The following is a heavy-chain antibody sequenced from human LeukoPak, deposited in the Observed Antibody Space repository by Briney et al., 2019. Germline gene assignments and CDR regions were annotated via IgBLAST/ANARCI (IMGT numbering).Heavy chain of an antibody. V-gene: IGHV4-61*08. Sequence: SETLSLTCTVSGGSISSGGYYWSWIRQPPGKGLECIGYIYYSGTTYYNPSLKSRVTISVDTSKNQFSLKLSSVTAADTAVYYCARVRRDGYNSPDYWGQGTLVTVSS. CDR3: ARVRRDGYNSPDY. CDR2: IYYSGTT. CDR1: GGSISSGGYY. D-gene: IGHD5-24*01. J-gene: IGHJ4*02.